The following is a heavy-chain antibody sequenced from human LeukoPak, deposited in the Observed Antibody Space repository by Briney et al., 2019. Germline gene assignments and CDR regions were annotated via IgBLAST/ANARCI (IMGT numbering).Heavy chain of an antibody. CDR3: AKDGGTTGIIYYYYYMDV. CDR2: ISGSGGST. CDR1: GFTFSSYA. D-gene: IGHD1-1*01. V-gene: IGHV3-23*01. Sequence: GGSLRLSCAASGFTFSSYAMSWVRQARGKGLEWVSAISGSGGSTYYADSVKGRFTISRDNSKNTLYLQMNSLRAEDTAVYYCAKDGGTTGIIYYYYYMDVWGKGTTVTVSS. J-gene: IGHJ6*03.